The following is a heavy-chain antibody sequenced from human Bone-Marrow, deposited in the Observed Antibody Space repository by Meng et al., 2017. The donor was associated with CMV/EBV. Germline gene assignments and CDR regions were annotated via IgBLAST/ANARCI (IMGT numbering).Heavy chain of an antibody. Sequence: SETLSLTCAISGDSVSSNSAAWNWIRQSPSRGLEWLGRTYYRSKWYNDYAVSVKSRITINPDTSKNQFSLQLNSVTPEDTAVYYCARDYYDSGGYYYTEGYYHGLAVWGQGTTVTVSS. CDR1: GDSVSSNSAA. CDR3: ARDYYDSGGYYYTEGYYHGLAV. V-gene: IGHV6-1*01. D-gene: IGHD3-22*01. J-gene: IGHJ6*02. CDR2: TYYRSKWYN.